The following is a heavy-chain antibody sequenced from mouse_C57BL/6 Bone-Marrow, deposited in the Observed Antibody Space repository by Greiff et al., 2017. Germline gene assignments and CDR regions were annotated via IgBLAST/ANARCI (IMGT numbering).Heavy chain of an antibody. CDR1: GFTFSDYY. Sequence: EVKLMESGGGLVQPGGSLKLSCAASGFTFSDYYMYWVRQTPEKRLEWVAYISNGGGSTYYPDTVKGRFTISRDNAKNTLYLQMSRLKSEDTAMYYCARRSNYEDYYAMDYWGQGTSVTVSS. CDR2: ISNGGGST. J-gene: IGHJ4*01. CDR3: ARRSNYEDYYAMDY. V-gene: IGHV5-12*01. D-gene: IGHD2-5*01.